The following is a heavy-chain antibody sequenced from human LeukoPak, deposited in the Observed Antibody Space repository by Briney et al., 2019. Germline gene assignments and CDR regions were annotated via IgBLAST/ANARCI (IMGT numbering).Heavy chain of an antibody. CDR2: IHPSGGST. CDR1: GYTFTYFY. Sequence: ASVKVSCKASGYTFTYFYMHWLRQAPGQGLERMGVIHPSGGSTSYAQKFQGRVTMTTDTSTSTVYMELSSLRSEDTALYYCARITMTTSGWYFDLWGRGTLVTVSS. CDR3: ARITMTTSGWYFDL. V-gene: IGHV1-46*01. D-gene: IGHD3-22*01. J-gene: IGHJ2*01.